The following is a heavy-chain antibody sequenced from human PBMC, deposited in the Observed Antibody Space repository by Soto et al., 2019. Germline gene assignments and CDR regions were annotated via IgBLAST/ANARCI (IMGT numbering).Heavy chain of an antibody. CDR1: GYTFTSYG. J-gene: IGHJ6*02. CDR3: ARGATATTRSGMDV. V-gene: IGHV1-18*01. Sequence: ASVKVSCKASGYTFTSYGIRWLRQAPGQGLEWMGWISAYNGNTNYAQKLQGRVTMTADTSTSTAYMELRSLRSDDTAVYYCARGATATTRSGMDVWGQGTTVTVSS. D-gene: IGHD5-18*01. CDR2: ISAYNGNT.